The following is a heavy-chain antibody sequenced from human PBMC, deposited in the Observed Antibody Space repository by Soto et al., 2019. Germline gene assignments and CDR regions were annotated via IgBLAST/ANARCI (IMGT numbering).Heavy chain of an antibody. Sequence: ASVKVSCKASGYTFTSYGISWVRQAPGQGLEWMGWSSAYNGNTTYAQKLQGRVTMTTDTSTSTAYMGLRSLRSEDTAVYYCARYEDFWTGYYYYGMDVWGQGTTVTVSS. D-gene: IGHD3-3*01. J-gene: IGHJ6*02. V-gene: IGHV1-18*04. CDR2: SSAYNGNT. CDR1: GYTFTSYG. CDR3: ARYEDFWTGYYYYGMDV.